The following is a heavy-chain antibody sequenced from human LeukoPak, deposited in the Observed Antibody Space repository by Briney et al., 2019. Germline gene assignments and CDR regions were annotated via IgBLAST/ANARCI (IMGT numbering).Heavy chain of an antibody. D-gene: IGHD2-2*01. CDR3: ARGELVIVPAVNYYYYYMDV. CDR2: INQSGST. CDR1: GGSSSGYY. J-gene: IGHJ6*03. V-gene: IGHV4-34*01. Sequence: PSETLSPTCAVYGGSSSGYYWSWIRQPPGKGLEWIGEINQSGSTNYNPSLKSRVTISVDTSKNQFSLKLSSVTAADTAVYYCARGELVIVPAVNYYYYYMDVWGKGTTVTVSS.